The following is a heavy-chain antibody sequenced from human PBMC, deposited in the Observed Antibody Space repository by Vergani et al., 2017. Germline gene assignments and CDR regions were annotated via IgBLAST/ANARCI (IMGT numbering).Heavy chain of an antibody. V-gene: IGHV3-23*01. Sequence: EVQLLESGGSLKQPGGSVRLSCAASGFTFSTYAMHWVRQAPGKGLEWVSALTGGGVSTYYADSFKGRFIISRDNSRDTLYLQMNSLRPEDTATYYCVKDAGSYENCFDSWGQGTLVTVSS. CDR3: VKDAGSYENCFDS. CDR1: GFTFSTYA. D-gene: IGHD1-26*01. CDR2: LTGGGVST. J-gene: IGHJ5*01.